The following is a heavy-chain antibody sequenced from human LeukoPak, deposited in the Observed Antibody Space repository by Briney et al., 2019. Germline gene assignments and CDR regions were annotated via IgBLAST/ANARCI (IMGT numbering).Heavy chain of an antibody. CDR1: GDSTNGYY. V-gene: IGHV4-4*07. CDR2: IYTSGTT. D-gene: IGHD5-24*01. J-gene: IGHJ4*02. Sequence: SETLSLTCTVSGDSTNGYYWSWIRQPAGEGLEWIGRIYTSGTTNYNPSLKSRVTMSVDTSKTQFSLRLNSVTAADTAVYYCARGRRDGYNSLNYWGQGTLVTVSS. CDR3: ARGRRDGYNSLNY.